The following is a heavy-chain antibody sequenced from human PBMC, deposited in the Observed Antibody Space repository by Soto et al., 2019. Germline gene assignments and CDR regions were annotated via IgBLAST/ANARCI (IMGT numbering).Heavy chain of an antibody. V-gene: IGHV1-69*13. CDR1: GGTFSGNA. D-gene: IGHD5-18*01. Sequence: SLKVSWKASGGTFSGNAVSWGRQAPGQGPEWMGGILPIFNTANYAQNFQGRVTITADESTSTSYMELTSLKSEDTAIYYCATGGRGYSSSFPRLYFEYWGHGTLVTVSS. CDR2: ILPIFNTA. J-gene: IGHJ4*01. CDR3: ATGGRGYSSSFPRLYFEY.